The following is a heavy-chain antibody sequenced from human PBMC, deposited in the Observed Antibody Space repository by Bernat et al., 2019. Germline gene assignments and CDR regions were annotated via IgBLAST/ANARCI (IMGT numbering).Heavy chain of an antibody. D-gene: IGHD6-19*01. J-gene: IGHJ4*02. Sequence: QVQLVESGGGVVQPGRSLRLSCAASGFTFSSYAMHWVRQAPGKGLEWVAVISYDGSNKYYADSVKGRFTISRDNSKNTLYLQMNSLRAEDTAVYYCARDIRTRQQWQEYYFDYWGQGTLVTVSS. CDR2: ISYDGSNK. V-gene: IGHV3-30*01. CDR1: GFTFSSYA. CDR3: ARDIRTRQQWQEYYFDY.